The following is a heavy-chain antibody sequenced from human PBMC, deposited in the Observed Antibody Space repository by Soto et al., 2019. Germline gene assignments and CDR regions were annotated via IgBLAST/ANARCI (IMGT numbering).Heavy chain of an antibody. CDR1: GGIFTNNA. J-gene: IGHJ6*02. V-gene: IGHV1-69*01. CDR3: ATGGHNDGYNFYHGMDV. D-gene: IGHD3-16*01. Sequence: QVQAVQSGAEVKKPGSSVKVSCKVSGGIFTNNAISWVRQAPGQGLEWLGGVIPLFDTAYYAEIFRGRLRISADVATTTAYMERSGLTAADTAVYFCATGGHNDGYNFYHGMDVWGQGTTVTVS. CDR2: VIPLFDTA.